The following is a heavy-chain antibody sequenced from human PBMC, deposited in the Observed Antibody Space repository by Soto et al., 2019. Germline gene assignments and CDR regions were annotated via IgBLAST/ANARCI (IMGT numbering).Heavy chain of an antibody. V-gene: IGHV1-2*04. Sequence: ASVKVSCKASGYTFTGYYMHWVRQAPGQGLEWMGWINPNSGGTNYAQKFQGWVTMTRDTSISTAYMELSRLRSDDTAVYYCARTGGPIWSGSYIDSWGQGTLVTVSS. J-gene: IGHJ4*02. CDR3: ARTGGPIWSGSYIDS. D-gene: IGHD3-3*01. CDR1: GYTFTGYY. CDR2: INPNSGGT.